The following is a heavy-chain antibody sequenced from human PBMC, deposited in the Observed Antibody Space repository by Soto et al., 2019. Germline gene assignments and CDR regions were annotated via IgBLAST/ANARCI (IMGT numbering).Heavy chain of an antibody. D-gene: IGHD4-17*01. CDR2: IYSIGST. J-gene: IGHJ4*02. CDR3: SRHVKSNYGDYLHFFDY. Sequence: PSETLSLTCTVSGGSISSSDSYWAWIRQPPGKGLEWIGSIYSIGSTYYNPSLKSRVTISVDTSKNQFSLKLSSLTAADTAVYFCSRHVKSNYGDYLHFFDYWGQGTLVTVSS. V-gene: IGHV4-39*01. CDR1: GGSISSSDSY.